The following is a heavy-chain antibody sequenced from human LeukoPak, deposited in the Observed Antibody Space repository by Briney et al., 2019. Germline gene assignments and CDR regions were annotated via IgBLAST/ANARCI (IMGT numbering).Heavy chain of an antibody. V-gene: IGHV3-48*03. CDR1: GFTFSTYA. Sequence: GGSLRLSCAASGFTFSTYAMNWVRQAPGKGLEWVSYITNNGSTIYYADSVKGRFTISRDKAENSLYLQMNSLRAEDTAIYYCARDQWLAYYYHGMDVWGQGTTVTVSS. J-gene: IGHJ6*02. CDR3: ARDQWLAYYYHGMDV. CDR2: ITNNGSTI. D-gene: IGHD6-19*01.